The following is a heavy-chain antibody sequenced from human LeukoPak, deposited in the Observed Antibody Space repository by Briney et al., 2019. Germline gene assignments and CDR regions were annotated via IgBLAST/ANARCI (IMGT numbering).Heavy chain of an antibody. J-gene: IGHJ3*01. CDR1: GFTFSSYA. CDR3: ASSIAALMGGNDAFDV. Sequence: GGSLRLSCAASGFTFSSYAMSWARQAPGKGLERISGISGSGGSAFYADSVKGRFTISRDNSKNTVSLQMNSLRAEDTAVYYCASSIAALMGGNDAFDVWGEGTMVTVSS. D-gene: IGHD6-6*01. V-gene: IGHV3-23*01. CDR2: ISGSGGSA.